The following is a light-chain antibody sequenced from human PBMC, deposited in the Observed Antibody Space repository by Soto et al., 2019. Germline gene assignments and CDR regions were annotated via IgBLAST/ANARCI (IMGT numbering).Light chain of an antibody. CDR2: DVS. CDR3: SSFTSTTTYV. Sequence: QSVLTQPASVSGSPGQSIAISCTGTSSDVGSHDLVSWYQQQSGKVPKLIIYDVSGRPSGVSNRFSGSKSGNTASLTISGLQAEDEADYYCSSFTSTTTYVFGTGTKVT. J-gene: IGLJ1*01. CDR1: SSDVGSHDL. V-gene: IGLV2-14*02.